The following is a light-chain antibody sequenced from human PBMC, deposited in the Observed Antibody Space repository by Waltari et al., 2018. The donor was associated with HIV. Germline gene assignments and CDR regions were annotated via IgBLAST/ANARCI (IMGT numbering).Light chain of an antibody. CDR2: HDI. CDR3: QAWDSSTVV. Sequence: SYELTQPPSVSVSPGQTASITCSGANLGEQYACWYQQKPGQSPVLFIYHDIQRPSGIPERFSGSNSGNTATLTISGTQAMDEADYYCQAWDSSTVVFGGGTKLTVL. CDR1: NLGEQY. J-gene: IGLJ2*01. V-gene: IGLV3-1*01.